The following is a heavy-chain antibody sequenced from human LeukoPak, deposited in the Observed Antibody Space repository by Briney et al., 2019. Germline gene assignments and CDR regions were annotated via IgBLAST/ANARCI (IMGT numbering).Heavy chain of an antibody. CDR3: ARDAGTGYFDY. CDR1: GFTFSNFA. J-gene: IGHJ4*02. D-gene: IGHD1-1*01. V-gene: IGHV3-48*02. CDR2: ISASSSSM. Sequence: GGSLRLSCVASGFTFSNFAMNWVRQAPGKGLEWISYISASSSSMYYADSVKGRFTISRDTTKNSLSLQINSLRDEDTAVFYCARDAGTGYFDYWGQGTLVTVSS.